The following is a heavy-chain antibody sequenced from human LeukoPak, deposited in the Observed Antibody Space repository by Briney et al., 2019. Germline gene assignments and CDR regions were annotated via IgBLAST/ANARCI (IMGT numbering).Heavy chain of an antibody. V-gene: IGHV3-48*02. CDR1: GFTFSTYS. J-gene: IGHJ5*02. D-gene: IGHD4-17*01. CDR3: ARGTGDPQRFDP. Sequence: GGSLRLSCAASGFTFSTYSMNWLPQAPGEALEWVAYIRSRSSATYYADSVKGRFTISRDNAKNSLYLQMNSLRDEDTAVYYCARGTGDPQRFDPWGQGTLVTVSS. CDR2: IRSRSSAT.